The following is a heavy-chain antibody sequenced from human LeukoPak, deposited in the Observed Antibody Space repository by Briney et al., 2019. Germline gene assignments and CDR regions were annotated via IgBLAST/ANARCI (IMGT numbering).Heavy chain of an antibody. D-gene: IGHD6-13*01. V-gene: IGHV3-21*01. CDR2: ISSSSSYI. CDR3: ASGSSSWAYYFDY. J-gene: IGHJ4*02. CDR1: GFTFSSYG. Sequence: GGSLRLSCAASGFTFSSYGMNWVRQAPGKGLEWVSSISSSSSYIYYADSVKGRFTISRDNAKNSLYLQMNSLRAEDTAVYYCASGSSSWAYYFDYWGQGTLVTVSS.